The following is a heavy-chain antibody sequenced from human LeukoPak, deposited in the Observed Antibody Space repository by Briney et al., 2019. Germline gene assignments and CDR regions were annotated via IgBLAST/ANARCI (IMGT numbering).Heavy chain of an antibody. D-gene: IGHD4-11*01. CDR2: IYYSGST. Sequence: SETLSLTCTVSGGSISSYYWSWIRQPPGKGLEWIGYIYYSGSTNYNPSLKSRVTISVDTSKNQFSLKLSSVTAADTAVYYCASTLQAFRYYYYGMDVWGQGTTVTVSS. CDR1: GGSISSYY. V-gene: IGHV4-59*12. CDR3: ASTLQAFRYYYYGMDV. J-gene: IGHJ6*02.